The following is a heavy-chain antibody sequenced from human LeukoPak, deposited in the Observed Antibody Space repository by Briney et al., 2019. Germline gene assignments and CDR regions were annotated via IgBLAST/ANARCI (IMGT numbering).Heavy chain of an antibody. CDR1: GFTFSTYA. CDR2: ISGGAGTT. J-gene: IGHJ4*02. D-gene: IGHD3-9*01. CDR3: AKSSYDILAGCYFFDY. V-gene: IGHV3-23*01. Sequence: SGGSLRLSCAASGFTFSTYAMSWVRQAPGKGLEWVSAISGGAGTTYYADSVKGRFTISRDNSNNTLYLQMSSLRAEDTAVYYCAKSSYDILAGCYFFDYWGQGALVTVSS.